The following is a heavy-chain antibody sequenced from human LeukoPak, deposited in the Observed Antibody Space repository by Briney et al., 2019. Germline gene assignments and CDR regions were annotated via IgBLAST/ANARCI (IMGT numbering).Heavy chain of an antibody. CDR2: IYHSGSA. J-gene: IGHJ4*02. CDR3: ARVRGVVGAAYFDY. D-gene: IGHD1-26*01. V-gene: IGHV4-59*12. Sequence: SETLSLTCTVSGGSISSYYWSWIRQPPGKGLEWIGYIYHSGSAYYNPSLKSRVTISVDRSKNYFSLNLSSVTAADTAVYYSARVRGVVGAAYFDYWGQGTLVTVPS. CDR1: GGSISSYY.